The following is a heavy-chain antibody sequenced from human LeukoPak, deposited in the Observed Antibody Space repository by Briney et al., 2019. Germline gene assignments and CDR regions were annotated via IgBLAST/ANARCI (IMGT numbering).Heavy chain of an antibody. V-gene: IGHV3-23*01. D-gene: IGHD2-15*01. Sequence: EAGGSLRLSCAASGFTFSSYAMSWVRQAPGKGLEWVSAISGSGGSTYYADSVKGRLTISRDNSKNTLYLQMNSLRAEDTAVYYCAKDQIWGSNGGSLFDYWGQGTLVTVSS. CDR2: ISGSGGST. CDR1: GFTFSSYA. J-gene: IGHJ4*02. CDR3: AKDQIWGSNGGSLFDY.